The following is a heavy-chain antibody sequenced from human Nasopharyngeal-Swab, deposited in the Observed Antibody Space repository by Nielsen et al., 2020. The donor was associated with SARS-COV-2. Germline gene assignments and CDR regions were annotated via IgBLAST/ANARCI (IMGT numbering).Heavy chain of an antibody. CDR2: IYYSGST. CDR1: GGSISSGGYY. D-gene: IGHD3-10*01. Sequence: SETLSLTCTVSGGSISSGGYYWSWIRQHPGTGLEWIGYIYYSGSTYYNPSLKSRVTISVDMSKNQFSLKLSSVTAADTAVYYCARDRRAQSGRGFGEPWNYYGMDVWGQGTTVTVSS. V-gene: IGHV4-31*03. J-gene: IGHJ6*02. CDR3: ARDRRAQSGRGFGEPWNYYGMDV.